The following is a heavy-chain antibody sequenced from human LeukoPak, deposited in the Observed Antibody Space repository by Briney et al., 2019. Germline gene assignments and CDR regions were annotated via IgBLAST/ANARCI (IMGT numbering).Heavy chain of an antibody. J-gene: IGHJ6*03. Sequence: ASVKVSCKASGYTFTSYYMHWVRQAPGQGLERMGIINPSGGSTSYAQKFQGRVTLTRDTSTSTVYMELSSLRSEDTAVYYCARARYSSSWYSHYYYYYYMDVWGKGTTVTVPS. CDR1: GYTFTSYY. CDR3: ARARYSSSWYSHYYYYYYMDV. V-gene: IGHV1-46*01. D-gene: IGHD6-13*01. CDR2: INPSGGST.